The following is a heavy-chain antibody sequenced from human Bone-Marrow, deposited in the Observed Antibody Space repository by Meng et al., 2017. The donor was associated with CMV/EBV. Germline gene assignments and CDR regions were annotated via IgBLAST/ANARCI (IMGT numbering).Heavy chain of an antibody. Sequence: GESLKISCAASGFTFSSYSMNWVRQAPGKGLEWVSSISSSSYIYYADSVKGRFTISRDNAKNSLYLQMNSLRAEDTAVYYCARVESYYGMDVWGQGTTVTVSS. V-gene: IGHV3-21*01. D-gene: IGHD5-24*01. CDR3: ARVESYYGMDV. CDR2: ISSSSYI. CDR1: GFTFSSYS. J-gene: IGHJ6*02.